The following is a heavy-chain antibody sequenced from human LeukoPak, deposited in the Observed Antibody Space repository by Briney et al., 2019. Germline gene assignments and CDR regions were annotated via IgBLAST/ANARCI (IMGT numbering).Heavy chain of an antibody. CDR1: GYTFTGYY. D-gene: IGHD1-26*01. V-gene: IGHV1-2*02. CDR3: AAVPSGSYYPHGYFDL. CDR2: INPNSGGT. J-gene: IGHJ2*01. Sequence: ASVKVSCKASGYTFTGYYMHWVRQAPGQGLEWMGWINPNSGGTNYAQKFQGRVTMTRDTSISTAYMELSRLRSDDTAVYYCAAVPSGSYYPHGYFDLWGRGTLVTVSS.